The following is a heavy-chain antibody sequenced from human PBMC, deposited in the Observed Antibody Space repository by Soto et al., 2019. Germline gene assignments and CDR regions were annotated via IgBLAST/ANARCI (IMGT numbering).Heavy chain of an antibody. Sequence: KTSETLSLTCTVSGVSMSSYYWNWIRQPPGRGLEWIGYINYSGSAHYNASLKSRVTISVDTFKNQFSLKLTSVTAADTAVYFCARGGGYHDYWGQGTLVTVSS. D-gene: IGHD1-26*01. CDR1: GVSMSSYY. CDR3: ARGGGYHDY. V-gene: IGHV4-59*01. J-gene: IGHJ4*03. CDR2: INYSGSA.